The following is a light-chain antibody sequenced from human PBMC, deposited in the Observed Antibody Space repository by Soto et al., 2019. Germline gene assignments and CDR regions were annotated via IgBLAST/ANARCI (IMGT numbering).Light chain of an antibody. CDR2: DVS. CDR1: RNISHW. Sequence: DIQMTQSPSTLSASVGDRITITCRASRNISHWMAWYQQKPGKAPNLLIYDVSSLQSGVPSRFSGTGSGTEFALTISSLQPEDSATYYCQHYFGYPYTFGQGTKLQIK. J-gene: IGKJ2*01. CDR3: QHYFGYPYT. V-gene: IGKV1-5*01.